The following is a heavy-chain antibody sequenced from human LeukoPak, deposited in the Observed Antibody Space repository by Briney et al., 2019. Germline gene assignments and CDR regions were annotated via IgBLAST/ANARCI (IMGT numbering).Heavy chain of an antibody. CDR2: IYTTGST. D-gene: IGHD6-19*01. Sequence: PSETLSLTCTVSGGSISSYYWTWIRRPAGKGLKWIGRIYTTGSTNYNPSLNSRVTMSVDTSKNQFSLKLSSVSAADTAVYYCARQVAVAGKAGLDYWGQGTLVTVSS. CDR1: GGSISSYY. V-gene: IGHV4-4*07. CDR3: ARQVAVAGKAGLDY. J-gene: IGHJ4*02.